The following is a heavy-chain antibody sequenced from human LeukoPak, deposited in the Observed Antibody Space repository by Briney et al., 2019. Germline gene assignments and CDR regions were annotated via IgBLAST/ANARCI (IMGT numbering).Heavy chain of an antibody. CDR2: IYHSGST. D-gene: IGHD4-17*01. J-gene: IGHJ4*02. V-gene: IGHV4-30-2*01. CDR3: ARTGGSTVFDY. Sequence: SQTLSLTCAVSGGSISSGGYSWSWIRQPPGKGLEWIGYIYHSGSTYYNPSLKSRVTISVDRSKNQFSLKLSSVTAADTAVYYCARTGGSTVFDYWGQGTLVTVSS. CDR1: GGSISSGGYS.